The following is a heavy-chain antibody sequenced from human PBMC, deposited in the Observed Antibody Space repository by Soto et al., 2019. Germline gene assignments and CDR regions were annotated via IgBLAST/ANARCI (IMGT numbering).Heavy chain of an antibody. CDR1: GFTFSGYG. Sequence: PGGSLRLSCAASGFTFSGYGMHWVRQAPGKGLEWVAVISYDGSNKYCADSVKGRFTISRDNPKDTLYLQMNSLRAEDTAVYYCAKMGYXDSSGYSQPDYYYGMDVWGHGTTVTVSS. CDR2: ISYDGSNK. J-gene: IGHJ6*02. D-gene: IGHD3-22*01. CDR3: AKMGYXDSSGYSQPDYYYGMDV. V-gene: IGHV3-30*18.